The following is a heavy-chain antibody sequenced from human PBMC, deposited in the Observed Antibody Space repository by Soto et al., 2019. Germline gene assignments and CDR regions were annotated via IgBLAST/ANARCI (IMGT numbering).Heavy chain of an antibody. CDR1: GGSISSGDYY. CDR3: AREQGQADCGGDCYPDLSLALDY. V-gene: IGHV4-30-4*01. Sequence: QVQLQESGPGLVKPSQTLSLTCTVSGGSISSGDYYWSWIRQPPGKGLEWIGYIYYSGSTYYNPSLKSRVTISVDTSKNQFSLKLSSVTAADTAVYYCAREQGQADCGGDCYPDLSLALDYWGQGTLVTVSS. CDR2: IYYSGST. D-gene: IGHD2-21*02. J-gene: IGHJ4*02.